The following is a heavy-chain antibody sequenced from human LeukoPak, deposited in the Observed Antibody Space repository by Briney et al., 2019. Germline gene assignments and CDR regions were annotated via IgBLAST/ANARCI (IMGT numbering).Heavy chain of an antibody. CDR1: GFTFNNYA. CDR3: AKDIVVVTSGSNAFDI. V-gene: IGHV3-23*01. D-gene: IGHD2-21*02. Sequence: GGSLRLSCTASGFTFNNYAMSWVRQAPGKGLEWVSSISGSGGSTYYADSVKGRLTISRDNSKNTLYLQMNSLRAEDTAVYYCAKDIVVVTSGSNAFDIWGQGTMVTVSS. J-gene: IGHJ3*02. CDR2: ISGSGGST.